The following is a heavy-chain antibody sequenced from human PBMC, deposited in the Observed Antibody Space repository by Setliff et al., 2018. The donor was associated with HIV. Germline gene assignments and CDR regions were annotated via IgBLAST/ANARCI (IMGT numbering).Heavy chain of an antibody. CDR3: ARVGLGGAFDI. CDR1: GFSFSDFW. CDR2: VYSAGTTT. J-gene: IGHJ3*02. D-gene: IGHD1-26*01. Sequence: RGSLRLSCAASGFSFSDFWMHWVRQVPGKGLAWVSRVYSAGTTTTYADSVKGRFTISRDNGKDTLYLQMNSLRAEDSAVYFCARVGLGGAFDIWGQGTKVTVSS. V-gene: IGHV3-74*01.